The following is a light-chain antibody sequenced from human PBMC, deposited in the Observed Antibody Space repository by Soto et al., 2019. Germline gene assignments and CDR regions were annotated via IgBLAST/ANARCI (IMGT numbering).Light chain of an antibody. CDR3: NSYTSSTALV. J-gene: IGLJ2*01. CDR1: SSDVGGYNY. V-gene: IGLV2-14*01. CDR2: EVS. Sequence: QSGLTQPASVSGSPGRSITISFTGTSSDVGGYNYVSWYQHHPGKAPKLLIYEVSNRPSGVSNRFSGSKSGNTASLTISGLQAEDEADYYCNSYTSSTALVFGGGTQLTVL.